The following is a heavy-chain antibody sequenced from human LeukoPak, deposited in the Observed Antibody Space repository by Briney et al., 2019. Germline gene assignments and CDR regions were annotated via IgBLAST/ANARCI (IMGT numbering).Heavy chain of an antibody. CDR2: IKGDGIEK. V-gene: IGHV3-7*01. J-gene: IGHJ5*01. D-gene: IGHD3-10*01. CDR1: GFTFSSYW. Sequence: TGGSLRLSCAASGFTFSSYWMSWVRQAPGKGLEWVANIKGDGIEKNYVDSVKGRFSISRDNAMNSLYLQMDSLRAEDTAVYYCAKEGAYPIITYDSWGQGALVTVSS. CDR3: AKEGAYPIITYDS.